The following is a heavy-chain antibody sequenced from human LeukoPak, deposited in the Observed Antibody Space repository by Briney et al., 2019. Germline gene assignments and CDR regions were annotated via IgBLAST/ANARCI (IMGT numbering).Heavy chain of an antibody. J-gene: IGHJ3*02. Sequence: ASVKVSCKASGYTFTSYYMHWVGQAPGQGLEWMGIINPSGGSTSYAQKFQGGVTMTRDTSTSTVYMELSSLRSEDTAVYYCARSPGIFGVVNRPGPGDAFDIWGQGTMVTVSS. CDR3: ARSPGIFGVVNRPGPGDAFDI. CDR2: INPSGGST. CDR1: GYTFTSYY. V-gene: IGHV1-46*01. D-gene: IGHD3-3*01.